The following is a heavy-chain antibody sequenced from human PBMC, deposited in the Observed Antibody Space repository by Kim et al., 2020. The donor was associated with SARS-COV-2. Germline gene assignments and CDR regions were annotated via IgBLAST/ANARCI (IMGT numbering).Heavy chain of an antibody. Sequence: GESLKISCKGSGYSFTSYWIGWVRQMPGKGLEWMGIIYPGDSDTRYSPSFQGQVTISADKSISTAYLQWSSLKASDTAMYYCARQSRRDSGPIMYDAFDIWGQGTMVTVSS. D-gene: IGHD6-19*01. J-gene: IGHJ3*02. CDR1: GYSFTSYW. CDR2: IYPGDSDT. CDR3: ARQSRRDSGPIMYDAFDI. V-gene: IGHV5-51*01.